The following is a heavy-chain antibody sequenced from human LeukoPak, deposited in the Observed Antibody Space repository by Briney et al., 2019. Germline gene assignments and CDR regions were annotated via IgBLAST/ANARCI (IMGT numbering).Heavy chain of an antibody. D-gene: IGHD3-10*01. Sequence: GGSLRLSCAASGFTFSDNYMSWIRQAPGKGLEWVSYISGSSSNTNYVDSVKGRFTISRDNSKNSLYLQMNSLRAEETAVYYCAIGLSGKYAFDIWGQGTMVTVSS. J-gene: IGHJ3*02. CDR1: GFTFSDNY. CDR2: ISGSSSNT. V-gene: IGHV3-11*05. CDR3: AIGLSGKYAFDI.